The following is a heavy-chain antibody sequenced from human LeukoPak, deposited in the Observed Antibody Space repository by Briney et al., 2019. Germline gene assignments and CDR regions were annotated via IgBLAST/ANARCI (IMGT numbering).Heavy chain of an antibody. CDR3: TTDEAAGTDY. Sequence: GGSLRLSCAASGFTFSSYSVNWVRQAPGKGLEWIGRIKSKTAGGTIDYAAPVKGRFTISRDDSKNTLFLQMSRLRTEDTAVYYCTTDEAAGTDYWGQGTLVTVSS. CDR2: IKSKTAGGTI. D-gene: IGHD6-13*01. CDR1: GFTFSSYS. J-gene: IGHJ4*02. V-gene: IGHV3-15*01.